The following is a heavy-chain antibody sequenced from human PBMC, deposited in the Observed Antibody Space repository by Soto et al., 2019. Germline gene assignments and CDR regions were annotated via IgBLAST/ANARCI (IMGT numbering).Heavy chain of an antibody. CDR2: ISAYNGNT. CDR1: GYTFTSYG. J-gene: IGHJ6*02. Sequence: ASVKVSFKASGYTFTSYGISWVRQAPGQGLEWMGWISAYNGNTNYAQKLQGRVTMTTDTSTSTAYMELRSLRSDDTAVYYCARDIGWLFGYYYGMDVWGQGATVTVSS. V-gene: IGHV1-18*01. D-gene: IGHD3-10*02. CDR3: ARDIGWLFGYYYGMDV.